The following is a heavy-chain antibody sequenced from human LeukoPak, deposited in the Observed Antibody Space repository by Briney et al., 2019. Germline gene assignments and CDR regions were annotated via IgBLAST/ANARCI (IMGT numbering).Heavy chain of an antibody. CDR2: IWYDGSNK. V-gene: IGHV3-33*08. CDR1: GFTVSSYG. Sequence: GGSLRLSCAASGFTVSSYGMHWVRQAPGKGLEWVAVIWYDGSNKYYADSVKGRFTISRDNSKNTLYLQMNSLRAEDTAVYYCARAPDYGDYGRYFDYWGQGTLVTVSS. D-gene: IGHD4-17*01. J-gene: IGHJ4*02. CDR3: ARAPDYGDYGRYFDY.